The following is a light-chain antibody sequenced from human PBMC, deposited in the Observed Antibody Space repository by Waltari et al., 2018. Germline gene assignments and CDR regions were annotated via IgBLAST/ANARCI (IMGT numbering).Light chain of an antibody. Sequence: SYELTRPPSVSLSPGKTARITCSGDKLGDKYVGWYQHKPGQSPLGAIYQDTKRPSGIPERFSGSNSGNTATLTISGTQAMDEADYYCQAWDSSTVVFGGGTRLTVL. CDR2: QDT. CDR3: QAWDSSTVV. V-gene: IGLV3-1*01. J-gene: IGLJ2*01. CDR1: KLGDKY.